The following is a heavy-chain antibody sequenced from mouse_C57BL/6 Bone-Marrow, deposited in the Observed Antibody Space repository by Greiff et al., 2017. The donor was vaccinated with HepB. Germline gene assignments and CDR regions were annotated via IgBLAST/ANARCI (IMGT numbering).Heavy chain of an antibody. CDR3: ASSCSRLYYARDY. V-gene: IGHV1-7*01. CDR1: GYTFTSYC. J-gene: IGHJ4*01. CDR2: INPSSGYT. Sequence: QVQLQQSGAELAKPGASVKLSCKASGYTFTSYCMHWVKQRHGQGLEWIGYINPSSGYTKYNQKFKDQATLTADKSSSTSYMQLSSLTYEDSAVYYCASSCSRLYYARDYGCRGTSATVSA. D-gene: IGHD1-1*01.